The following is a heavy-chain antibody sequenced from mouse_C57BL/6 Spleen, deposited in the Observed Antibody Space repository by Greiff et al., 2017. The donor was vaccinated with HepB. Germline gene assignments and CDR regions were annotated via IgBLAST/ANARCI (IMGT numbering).Heavy chain of an antibody. CDR1: GFTFSSYA. Sequence: EVKLVESGEGLVKPGGSLKLSCAASGFTFSSYAMSWVRQTPEKRLEWVAYISSGGDYIYYADTVKGRFTISRDNARNTLYLQMSSLKFEDTAMYYCTRDEGAVAPYYYAMDYWGQGTSVTVSS. V-gene: IGHV5-9-1*02. D-gene: IGHD1-1*01. J-gene: IGHJ4*01. CDR2: ISSGGDYI. CDR3: TRDEGAVAPYYYAMDY.